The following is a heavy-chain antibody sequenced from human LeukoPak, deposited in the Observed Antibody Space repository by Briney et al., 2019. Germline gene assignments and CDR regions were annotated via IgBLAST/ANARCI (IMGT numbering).Heavy chain of an antibody. Sequence: SETLSLTCTVSGGSISSSYSYWGWIRQPPGKGLEWIGNIYYSGSTYYSPSLTSRVTVSVDTSKNQFSLKLSSVTAADTAVYYCATLAGTGYYYYGMDVWGQGTAVTVSS. D-gene: IGHD2-8*02. CDR2: IYYSGST. V-gene: IGHV4-39*07. CDR1: GGSISSSYSY. CDR3: ATLAGTGYYYYGMDV. J-gene: IGHJ6*02.